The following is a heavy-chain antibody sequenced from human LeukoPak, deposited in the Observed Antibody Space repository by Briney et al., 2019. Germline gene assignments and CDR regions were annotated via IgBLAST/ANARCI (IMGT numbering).Heavy chain of an antibody. V-gene: IGHV4-4*02. CDR2: IYHNGTP. D-gene: IGHD2-2*02. CDR3: ATAPILRGEGGEHYKYGMDV. J-gene: IGHJ6*02. CDR1: VGAINSGNW. Sequence: SETLSLTCAVSVGAINSGNWWSWVRQSPGKGLEWIGEIYHNGTPNYNPSLKSRVTISADTFKNHFSLKMTSVTAADTAVYYCATAPILRGEGGEHYKYGMDVWGQGTTVIVSS.